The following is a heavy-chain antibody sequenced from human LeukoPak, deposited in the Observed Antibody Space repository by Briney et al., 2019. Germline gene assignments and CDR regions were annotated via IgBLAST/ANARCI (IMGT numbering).Heavy chain of an antibody. D-gene: IGHD3-22*01. CDR3: ARPGHYYDSSGYYYHFDY. Sequence: ASVKVSCKASGYTFTSYGISWVRQAPGQGLEWMGWISAYNGNTNYAQKLQGRVTMTTDTSTSTAYMELRSLRSDDTAVYYCARPGHYYDSSGYYYHFDYWGQGPRSPSPQ. CDR1: GYTFTSYG. V-gene: IGHV1-18*01. J-gene: IGHJ4*02. CDR2: ISAYNGNT.